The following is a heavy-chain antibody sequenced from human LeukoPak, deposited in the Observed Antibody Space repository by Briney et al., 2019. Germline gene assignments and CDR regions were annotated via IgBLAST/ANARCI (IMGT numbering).Heavy chain of an antibody. J-gene: IGHJ4*02. D-gene: IGHD5-12*01. Sequence: GGSLRLSCAASGFTLSSYAMSWVRQAPGKGLEWVSAISGSGGSTYYADSVKGRFTISRDNSKNTLYLQMNSLRAEDTAVYYCAKAIGRLRLPFDYWGQGTLVTVSS. V-gene: IGHV3-23*01. CDR1: GFTLSSYA. CDR3: AKAIGRLRLPFDY. CDR2: ISGSGGST.